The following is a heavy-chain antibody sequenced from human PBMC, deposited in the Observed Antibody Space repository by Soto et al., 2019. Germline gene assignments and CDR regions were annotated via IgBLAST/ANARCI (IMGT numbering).Heavy chain of an antibody. V-gene: IGHV4-34*01. D-gene: IGHD6-6*01. CDR3: ARGRGGQLSMGLYYFDY. CDR2: INHSGST. J-gene: IGHJ4*02. CDR1: GGSFSGYY. Sequence: PSETLSLTCAVYGGSFSGYYWSWIRQPPGKGLEWIGEINHSGSTNYNPSLKSRVTISVDTSKNQFSLKLSSVTAADTAVYYCARGRGGQLSMGLYYFDYWGQGTLVTVSS.